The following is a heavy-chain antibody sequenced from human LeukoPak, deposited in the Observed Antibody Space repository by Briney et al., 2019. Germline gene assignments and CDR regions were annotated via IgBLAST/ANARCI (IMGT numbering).Heavy chain of an antibody. D-gene: IGHD1-26*01. CDR2: ISTTSTTI. J-gene: IGHJ4*02. V-gene: IGHV3-48*01. CDR1: GFIFSGYS. Sequence: PGGSLRLSCAASGFIFSGYSTSWVRHAPGKGLEWVSYISTTSTTIYYADSVKGRFTISRDNAKNSLYLQMNSLRAEDTAIYYCARDRSRIVVAPSGYFDYWGQGTLVTVSS. CDR3: ARDRSRIVVAPSGYFDY.